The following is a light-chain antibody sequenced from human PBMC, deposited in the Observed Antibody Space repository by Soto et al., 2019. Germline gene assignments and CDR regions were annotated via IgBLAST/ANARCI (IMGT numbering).Light chain of an antibody. J-gene: IGKJ4*01. CDR1: RGVSANY. CDR2: DAS. Sequence: ENLLTQSPGTLSLSPGEGATLSCRASRGVSANYLAWYQQKPGQAPRLLIYDASSRATGIPDRFSGGGSGTDFTLTISRLEPEDFAVYYCQQFSSYPLTFGGGTKVDIK. V-gene: IGKV3-20*01. CDR3: QQFSSYPLT.